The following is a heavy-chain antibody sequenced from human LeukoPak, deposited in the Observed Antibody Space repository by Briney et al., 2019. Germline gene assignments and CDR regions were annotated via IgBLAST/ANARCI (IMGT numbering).Heavy chain of an antibody. V-gene: IGHV1-8*01. Sequence: ASVKVSCKASGYTFTSYDINGVRQATGQGLEWMGWMNPNSGNTGYAQKFQGRVTMTRNTSISTAYMELSSLRSEDTAVYYCARFGGVLTGYYIWNYYYYMDVWGKGTTVTVSS. D-gene: IGHD3-9*01. CDR3: ARFGGVLTGYYIWNYYYYMDV. CDR1: GYTFTSYD. J-gene: IGHJ6*03. CDR2: MNPNSGNT.